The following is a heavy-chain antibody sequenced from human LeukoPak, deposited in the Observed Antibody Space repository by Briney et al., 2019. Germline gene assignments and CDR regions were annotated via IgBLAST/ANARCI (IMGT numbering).Heavy chain of an antibody. V-gene: IGHV4-59*10. CDR3: ARIFWATSYAFDI. CDR2: IYTSGST. Sequence: SETLSLTCAVYGGSFSGYYWSWIRQPAGKGLEWIGRIYTSGSTNYNPSLKSRVTMSVDTSKNQFSLKLSSVTAADTAVYYCARIFWATSYAFDIWGQGTMVTVSS. J-gene: IGHJ3*02. D-gene: IGHD5-12*01. CDR1: GGSFSGYY.